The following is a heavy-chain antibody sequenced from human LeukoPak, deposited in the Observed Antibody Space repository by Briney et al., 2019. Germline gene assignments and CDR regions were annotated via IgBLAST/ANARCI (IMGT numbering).Heavy chain of an antibody. CDR1: GYTFTSYG. V-gene: IGHV1-18*01. D-gene: IGHD5-24*01. CDR2: ISAYNGNT. Sequence: ASVKVSCKASGYTFTSYGISWVRQAPGQGLEWMGWISAYNGNTNYAQKLQGRVIMTTDTSTSTAYMELMSLRSDDTAMYYCARVRRDGFPAGSWGQGTLVTVSS. J-gene: IGHJ4*02. CDR3: ARVRRDGFPAGS.